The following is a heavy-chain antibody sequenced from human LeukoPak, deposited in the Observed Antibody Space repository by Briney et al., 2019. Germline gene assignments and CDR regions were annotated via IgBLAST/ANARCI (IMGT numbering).Heavy chain of an antibody. CDR3: ARTLYYYDSSGYFY. CDR1: GFTFSKYS. Sequence: GGSLRLSCAASGFTFSKYSMNWVRQAPGKGLEWVSYISPSSSNILYADSVKGRFTISRDNAKNSLYLQMNSLRAEDTAVYYCARTLYYYDSSGYFYWGQGTLVTVSS. D-gene: IGHD3-22*01. J-gene: IGHJ4*02. CDR2: ISPSSSNI. V-gene: IGHV3-48*01.